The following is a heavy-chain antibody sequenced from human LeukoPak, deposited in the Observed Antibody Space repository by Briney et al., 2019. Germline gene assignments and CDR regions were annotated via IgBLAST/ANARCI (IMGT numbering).Heavy chain of an antibody. CDR3: ARTAEYYYDSSGYFDH. CDR1: GYSISSGYY. Sequence: SETLSLTCAVSGYSISSGYYWGWIRQPPGKGLEWIGSIYHSGSTYYNPSLKSRVTISVDTSKNQFSLKLSSVTAADTAVYYCARTAEYYYDSSGYFDHWGQGTLVTVSS. V-gene: IGHV4-38-2*01. D-gene: IGHD3-22*01. CDR2: IYHSGST. J-gene: IGHJ4*02.